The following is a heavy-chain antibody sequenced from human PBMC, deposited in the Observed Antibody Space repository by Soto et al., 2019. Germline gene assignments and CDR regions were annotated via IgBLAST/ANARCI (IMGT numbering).Heavy chain of an antibody. CDR2: IFYSGST. D-gene: IGHD2-2*01. CDR1: SVSIISYY. CDR3: AGLPAGDRHWLHP. Sequence: SETLSLTCTVSSVSIISYYWSWIRQPPGKGLEWIGYIFYSGSTNYNPSLKSRVTISIDTSENQFSLKLSSVTAADTAMYYCAGLPAGDRHWLHPCPPRPPATLSS. J-gene: IGHJ5*02. V-gene: IGHV4-59*01.